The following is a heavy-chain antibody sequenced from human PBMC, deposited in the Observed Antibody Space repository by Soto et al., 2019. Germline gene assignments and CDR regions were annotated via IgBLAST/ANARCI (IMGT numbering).Heavy chain of an antibody. CDR2: IRANDESI. J-gene: IGHJ3*02. CDR3: ARETLRDAIDI. CDR1: GFDFRSYE. V-gene: IGHV3-48*03. Sequence: PEGSLRLSCVASGFDFRSYEMNWVSQAPGKGLEWVSNIRANDESIYYADSVKGRVSVSRDNAKNSLFLEMNSLRVDDTAVYYCARETLRDAIDIWGQGTMVTVSS.